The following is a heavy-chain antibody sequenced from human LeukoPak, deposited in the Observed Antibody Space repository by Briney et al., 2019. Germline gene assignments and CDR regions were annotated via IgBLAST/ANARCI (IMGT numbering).Heavy chain of an antibody. CDR2: IGSDGSSA. V-gene: IGHV3-74*01. CDR1: GFTFSSYF. J-gene: IGHJ3*02. CDR3: ARTHAAAGPAGDAFDI. D-gene: IGHD6-13*01. Sequence: QPGGSLRLSCAASGFTFSSYFIHWVRQGPGKALVWVSRIGSDGSSASSADSVKGRFTISRDSAKNTVFLQMSSLRAEDTAVYYCARTHAAAGPAGDAFDIWGQGTMVTVSS.